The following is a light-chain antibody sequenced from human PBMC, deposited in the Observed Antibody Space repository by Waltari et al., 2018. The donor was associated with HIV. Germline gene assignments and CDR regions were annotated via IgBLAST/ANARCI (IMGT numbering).Light chain of an antibody. Sequence: SYELTQPPSVSVSPGQTASITCSGDQLGAKFASWSQQRPGQSPVMVIFQDTERPSGIPERFSGSNSGNSATLTISGTQTFDEADYFCQAWDNTTPIFGGGTKLTVL. V-gene: IGLV3-1*01. CDR3: QAWDNTTPI. CDR1: QLGAKF. J-gene: IGLJ2*01. CDR2: QDT.